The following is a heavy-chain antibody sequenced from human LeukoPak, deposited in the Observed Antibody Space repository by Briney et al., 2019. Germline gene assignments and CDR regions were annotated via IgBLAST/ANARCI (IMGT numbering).Heavy chain of an antibody. CDR2: ISGSGGST. D-gene: IGHD2-21*02. CDR1: GFTFSSYA. CDR3: ASKWFCGGDCYYQIDF. V-gene: IGHV3-23*01. J-gene: IGHJ4*02. Sequence: GGSLRLSCAASGFTFSSYAMSWVRQAPGKGLEWVSAISGSGGSTYYADSVKGRFTISRDNSKKTLYLQMNSLRPEDTAVYYCASKWFCGGDCYYQIDFWGQGTLVTVSS.